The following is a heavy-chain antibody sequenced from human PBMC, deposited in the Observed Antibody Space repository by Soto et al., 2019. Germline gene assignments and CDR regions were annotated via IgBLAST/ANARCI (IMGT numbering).Heavy chain of an antibody. CDR3: AKSKGGTSTWPED. CDR2: ISSGGST. CDR1: GFIFKDYA. Sequence: EVQLVESGGGLVQPGGSLRLSCEASGFIFKDYAMTWVRQAPGAGLEWVSTISSGGSTFYAESVRGRFTISRDNSKNTLYLQLNSLKTDDTDVYFCAKSKGGTSTWPEDWGQGSLVTVSS. D-gene: IGHD2-2*01. V-gene: IGHV3-23*04. J-gene: IGHJ4*02.